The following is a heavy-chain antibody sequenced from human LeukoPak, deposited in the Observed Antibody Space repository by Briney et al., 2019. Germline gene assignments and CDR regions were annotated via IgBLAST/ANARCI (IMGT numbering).Heavy chain of an antibody. J-gene: IGHJ3*02. CDR1: GFTFSSYG. V-gene: IGHV3-30*02. D-gene: IGHD1-26*01. CDR2: IRYDGSNK. Sequence: GSLRLSCAASGFTFSSYGMHWVRQAPGKGLEWVAFIRYDGSNKYYADSVKGRFTISRDNSKNTLYLQMNSLRAEDTAVYYCAKDNEWERALDAFDIWGQGTMVTVSS. CDR3: AKDNEWERALDAFDI.